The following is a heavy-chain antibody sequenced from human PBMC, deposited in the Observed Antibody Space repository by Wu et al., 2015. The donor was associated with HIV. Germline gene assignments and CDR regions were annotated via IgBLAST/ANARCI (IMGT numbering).Heavy chain of an antibody. D-gene: IGHD3-9*01. CDR3: ARRLVLAGSPSDLV. CDR2: HTYLHCS. CDR1: GGTFSNYA. J-gene: IGHJ3*01. Sequence: QVQLVQSGADVTKPGSSVKISCKPSGGTFSNYAISWVRQAPGQGLEWSGRNHTYLHCSKICTEVPGQSHDYEGRIHEHGLYGVRKRPTSEDTATYYCARRLVLAGSPSDLVGAEGTVVIVSS. V-gene: IGHV1-69*05.